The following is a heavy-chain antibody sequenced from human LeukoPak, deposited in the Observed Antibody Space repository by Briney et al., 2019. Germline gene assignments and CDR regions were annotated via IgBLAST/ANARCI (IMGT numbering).Heavy chain of an antibody. V-gene: IGHV4-59*01. D-gene: IGHD3-3*01. Sequence: SETLSLTCTVSGGSISSYYWSWIRQPPGKGLEWIGYIYYSGSTNYNPSLKSRVTISVDTSKNQFSLKLSSVTAADTAVYYCARVRDYDFWSGYSGVAFDIWGQGTMVTVSS. J-gene: IGHJ3*02. CDR1: GGSISSYY. CDR2: IYYSGST. CDR3: ARVRDYDFWSGYSGVAFDI.